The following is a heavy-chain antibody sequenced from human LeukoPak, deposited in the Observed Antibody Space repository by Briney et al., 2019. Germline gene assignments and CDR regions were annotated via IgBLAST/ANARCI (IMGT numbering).Heavy chain of an antibody. CDR3: AKESVSYGDSEH. CDR1: GFTFSSYA. D-gene: IGHD4-17*01. CDR2: ISGSGRDT. V-gene: IGHV3-23*01. Sequence: PGGSLRLSCAASGFTFSSYAMIWVRQAPGKGLEWVSGISGSGRDTYYADSVKGRFIISRDNPKKTVYMQMNNLGVADTAVYFCAKESVSYGDSEHWGQGTLVAVSS. J-gene: IGHJ4*02.